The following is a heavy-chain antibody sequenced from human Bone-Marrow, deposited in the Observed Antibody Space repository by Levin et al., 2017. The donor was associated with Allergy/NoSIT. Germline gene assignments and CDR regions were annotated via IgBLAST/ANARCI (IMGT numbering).Heavy chain of an antibody. J-gene: IGHJ6*02. Sequence: GESLKISCAASGFNFSSYAMSWVRQAPGKGLEWVSAISGSGGSTDYADSVKGRFTISRDNSKNTLYMQINSLRAEDTAVYYCAKEPSSSSVYYDYGMDVWGQGTTVTVS. CDR3: AKEPSSSSVYYDYGMDV. CDR1: GFNFSSYA. CDR2: ISGSGGST. V-gene: IGHV3-23*01. D-gene: IGHD6-6*01.